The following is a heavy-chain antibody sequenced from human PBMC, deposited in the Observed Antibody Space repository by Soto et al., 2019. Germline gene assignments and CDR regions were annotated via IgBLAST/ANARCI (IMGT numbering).Heavy chain of an antibody. V-gene: IGHV3-66*01. J-gene: IGHJ3*02. D-gene: IGHD2-15*01. CDR1: GFTVSSNY. CDR2: IYSGGST. CDR3: ARAAGYCSGGSWRPPDAFDI. Sequence: PGGSLRLSCAASGFTVSSNYMSWVRQAPGKGLEWVSVIYSGGSTYYADSVKGRFTISRDNSKNTLYLQMNSLRAEDTAVYYCARAAGYCSGGSWRPPDAFDIWGQATMVTVSS.